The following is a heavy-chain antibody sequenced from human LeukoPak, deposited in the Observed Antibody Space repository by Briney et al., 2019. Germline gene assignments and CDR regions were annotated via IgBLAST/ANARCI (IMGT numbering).Heavy chain of an antibody. Sequence: SQTLSLTCTVSGGSISSGSYYWSWIRKPAGKKLEWIGRINTSGSTNYNPSLKSRVTMSVDTSKNQFSLKLNSVTAADTAVYYCARGRLRYFDWLRSPIHAFDIWGQGTMVTVSS. CDR3: ARGRLRYFDWLRSPIHAFDI. V-gene: IGHV4-61*02. CDR1: GGSISSGSYY. CDR2: INTSGST. J-gene: IGHJ3*02. D-gene: IGHD3-9*01.